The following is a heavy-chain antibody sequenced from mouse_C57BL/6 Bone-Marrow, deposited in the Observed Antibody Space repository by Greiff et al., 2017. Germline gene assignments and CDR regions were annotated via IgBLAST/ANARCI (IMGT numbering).Heavy chain of an antibody. CDR2: IYPRSGNT. CDR3: ARGGYYSNFFYAMDY. J-gene: IGHJ4*01. Sequence: VKLQESGAELARPGASVKLSCKASGYTFTSYGISWVKQRTGQGLEWIGEIYPRSGNTYYNEKFKGKATLTADKSSSTAYMELRSLTSEDSAVYFCARGGYYSNFFYAMDYWGQGTSVTVSS. CDR1: GYTFTSYG. V-gene: IGHV1-81*01. D-gene: IGHD2-5*01.